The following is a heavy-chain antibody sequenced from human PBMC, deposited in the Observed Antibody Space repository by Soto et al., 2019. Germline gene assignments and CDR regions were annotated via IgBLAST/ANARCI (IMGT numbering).Heavy chain of an antibody. J-gene: IGHJ3*02. CDR2: INAGNGNT. CDR1: GYAFTSYA. V-gene: IGHV1-3*01. Sequence: GASVKVSCKASGYAFTSYAMHWVRQAPGQRLEWMGWINAGNGNTKYSQKFQGRVTITRDTSASTAYMEPSSLRSEDTAVYYCARGGHTSGWYLDDAFDIWGQGTMVTVSS. D-gene: IGHD6-19*01. CDR3: ARGGHTSGWYLDDAFDI.